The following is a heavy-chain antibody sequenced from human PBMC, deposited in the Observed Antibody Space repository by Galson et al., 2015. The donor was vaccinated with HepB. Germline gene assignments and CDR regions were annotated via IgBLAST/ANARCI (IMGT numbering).Heavy chain of an antibody. CDR3: ARDMIPASPDYFDY. Sequence: SLRLSCAASGFTFSSYAIHWVRQAPGKGLEWVAVMSIDGRRQVYIDSVKGRFSISRDSSKNTLYLEVNSLRVDDTAVYYCARDMIPASPDYFDYWGRGTLVTVSS. V-gene: IGHV3-30*04. J-gene: IGHJ4*02. CDR1: GFTFSSYA. CDR2: MSIDGRRQ. D-gene: IGHD3-22*01.